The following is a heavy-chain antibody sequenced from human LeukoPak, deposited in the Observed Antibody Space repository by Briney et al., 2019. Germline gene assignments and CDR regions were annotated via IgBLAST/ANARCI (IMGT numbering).Heavy chain of an antibody. CDR1: GGSISSSSYY. D-gene: IGHD2/OR15-2a*01. CDR2: IYYSGST. CDR3: ARLSSSAPFYYYYYYMDV. J-gene: IGHJ6*03. Sequence: SETLSLTCTVSGGSISSSSYYWGWIRQPPGKGLEWIGRIYYSGSTYYNPTLKSRVTISGDTSKNQFSLKLSSVTDADTAVYYCARLSSSAPFYYYYYYMDVWGKGTTVTVSS. V-gene: IGHV4-39*01.